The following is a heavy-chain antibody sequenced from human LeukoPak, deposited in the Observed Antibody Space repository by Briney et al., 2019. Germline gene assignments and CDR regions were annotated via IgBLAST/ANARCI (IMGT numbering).Heavy chain of an antibody. Sequence: SVKVSCKASGGTFSSYTISWVRQAPGQGLEWMGRIIPILGIANYAQKFQGRVTITADKSTSPAYMELSSLRSEDTAVYYCARADGYCSSTSCFYYYYYMDVWGKGTTVTVSS. CDR3: ARADGYCSSTSCFYYYYYMDV. CDR2: IIPILGIA. D-gene: IGHD2-2*01. J-gene: IGHJ6*03. CDR1: GGTFSSYT. V-gene: IGHV1-69*02.